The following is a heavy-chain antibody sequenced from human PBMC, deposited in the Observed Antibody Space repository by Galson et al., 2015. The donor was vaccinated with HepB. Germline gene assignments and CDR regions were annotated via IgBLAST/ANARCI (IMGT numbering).Heavy chain of an antibody. V-gene: IGHV3-23*01. J-gene: IGHJ3*01. CDR3: AKDRRGIITLDYDGFDL. CDR1: GLTFSSYA. CDR2: ISGSGGTS. D-gene: IGHD3-10*01. Sequence: SLRLSCAASGLTFSSYAMSWVRQAPGKGLEWVSAISGSGGTSFYADPVKGRFTISRDRSRNTVFLQMSNLNPEDTAIYYCAKDRRGIITLDYDGFDLWGQGTMVTVSS.